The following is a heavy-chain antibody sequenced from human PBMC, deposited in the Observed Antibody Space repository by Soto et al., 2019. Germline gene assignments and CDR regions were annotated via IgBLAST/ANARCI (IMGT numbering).Heavy chain of an antibody. J-gene: IGHJ4*02. Sequence: QVQLVQSGAEVKKPGSSVKVSCKASGGTFSSYTISWVRPAPGQGLEWMGRIIPILGIANYAQKFQGRVTITADKSTSTAYMELSSLRSEDTAVYYCARRVSYYYDSSGYIDYWGQGTLVTVSS. CDR3: ARRVSYYYDSSGYIDY. D-gene: IGHD3-22*01. V-gene: IGHV1-69*02. CDR2: IIPILGIA. CDR1: GGTFSSYT.